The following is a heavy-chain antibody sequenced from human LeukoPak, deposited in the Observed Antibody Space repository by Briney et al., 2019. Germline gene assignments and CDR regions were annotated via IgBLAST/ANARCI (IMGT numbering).Heavy chain of an antibody. D-gene: IGHD6-13*01. J-gene: IGHJ3*02. CDR1: GGSISSYY. V-gene: IGHV4-59*01. Sequence: SEALSLTCTVSGGSISSYYWSWIRQPPGKGLDWIGYMYSGGTTNYSPSLKSRVTISEDMSKNQFSLKLTSVTAADTAVYYCARHSGHSSTNDAFDIWGQGTMVTVSS. CDR3: ARHSGHSSTNDAFDI. CDR2: MYSGGTT.